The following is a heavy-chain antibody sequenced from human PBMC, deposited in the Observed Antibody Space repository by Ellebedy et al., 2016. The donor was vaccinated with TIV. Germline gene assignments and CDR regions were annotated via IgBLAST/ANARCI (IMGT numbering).Heavy chain of an antibody. CDR3: ARNGALAGDGEVDV. CDR2: TYYRSKWYN. V-gene: IGHV6-1*01. D-gene: IGHD3-10*01. Sequence: SQTLSLTCAIPGDSVSSNRAAWNWIRQSPSRGLEWLGRTYYRSKWYNDYAVSVNGRITVNPDTSKNQFSLQLNSVTPEDTAVYYCARNGALAGDGEVDVWGQGTTVTVSS. J-gene: IGHJ6*02. CDR1: GDSVSSNRAA.